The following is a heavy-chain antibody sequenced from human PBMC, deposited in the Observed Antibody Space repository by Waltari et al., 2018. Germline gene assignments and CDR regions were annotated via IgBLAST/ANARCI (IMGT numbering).Heavy chain of an antibody. J-gene: IGHJ6*02. V-gene: IGHV3-66*01. CDR1: QFTVNSNH. CDR3: ARDTVHVAGGQFYFATGV. D-gene: IGHD6-19*01. Sequence: EVQLVESGGGLVQPGGSLRLSCAASQFTVNSNHMSWVRQAPGRGLELISVMYRGGDTYCANSVKGRFTISRDNSKSTLYLQMNSLRAEDTAVYFCARDTVHVAGGQFYFATGVWGQGTTVTVSS. CDR2: MYRGGDT.